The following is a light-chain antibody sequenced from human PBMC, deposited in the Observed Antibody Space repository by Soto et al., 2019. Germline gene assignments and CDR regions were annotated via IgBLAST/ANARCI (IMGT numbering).Light chain of an antibody. J-gene: IGLJ1*01. CDR1: SSDVGAYNR. CDR3: NSFTSSRTDV. Sequence: QSALTQPAAVSASPGQSITISCTGTSSDVGAYNRVSWYQQHPGNAPKLIIHGVSNRPSGISNRFSGSKSGTTASLTISGLQPEDEADYYCNSFTSSRTDVFGTGTKLTVL. CDR2: GVS. V-gene: IGLV2-14*03.